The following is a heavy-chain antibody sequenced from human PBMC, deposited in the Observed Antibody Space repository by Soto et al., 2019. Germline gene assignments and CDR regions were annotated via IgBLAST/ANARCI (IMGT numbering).Heavy chain of an antibody. CDR2: INHSGST. CDR3: ARGPSLVYFDY. CDR1: GGSFSGYY. D-gene: IGHD2-15*01. Sequence: PSETLSLTCAVYGGSFSGYYWSWIRQPPGKGLEWIGEINHSGSTNYNPSLKSRVTISVDTSKNQFSLKLSSVTAADTAVYYCARGPSLVYFDYWGQGTLVTVSS. V-gene: IGHV4-34*01. J-gene: IGHJ4*02.